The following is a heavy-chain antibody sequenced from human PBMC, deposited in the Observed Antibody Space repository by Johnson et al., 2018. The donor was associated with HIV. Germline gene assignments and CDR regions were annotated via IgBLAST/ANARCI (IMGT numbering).Heavy chain of an antibody. CDR3: AKDRLVGATGDAFDI. Sequence: VQLVESGGGLVAPGGSLRLSCAASGFTFSDYYMSWIRQAPGKGLEWVSYISSSGSTIFYADSVKGRFTISRDNSKNTLYLQMNSLRAEDTAVYYCAKDRLVGATGDAFDIWGQGTMVTVSS. V-gene: IGHV3-11*01. CDR2: ISSSGSTI. J-gene: IGHJ3*02. D-gene: IGHD1-26*01. CDR1: GFTFSDYY.